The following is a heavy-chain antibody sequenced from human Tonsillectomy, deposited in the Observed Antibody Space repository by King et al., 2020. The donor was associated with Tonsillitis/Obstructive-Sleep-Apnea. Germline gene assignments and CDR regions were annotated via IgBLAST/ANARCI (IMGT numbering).Heavy chain of an antibody. J-gene: IGHJ4*02. CDR1: GYTFTSYA. CDR2: INTNTGNP. V-gene: IGHV7-4-1*02. CDR3: ARGGLVLFGELWGPFDY. Sequence: QLVQSGSELKKPGASVKIACKASGYTFTSYAMNWVRQAPGQGLEWMGWINTNTGNPTYAHGFTGRFVFSLDTSDSAAYLQINNLTTEDTAVYYCARGGLVLFGELWGPFDYWGQGTLVTVSS. D-gene: IGHD3-10*01.